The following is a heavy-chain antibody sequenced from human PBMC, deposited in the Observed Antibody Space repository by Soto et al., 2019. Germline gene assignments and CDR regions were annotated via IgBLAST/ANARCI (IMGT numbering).Heavy chain of an antibody. CDR2: INLRGGTT. CDR1: GYNFNQYY. D-gene: IGHD3-16*01. Sequence: QVQLVQSGPEVRKPGASVRLSCATSGYNFNQYYIHWVRQAPGQGLEWMGIINLRGGTTEYAHKFRGRVTVTGDTSTRTAYMELSSLRSEDTAVYYCARSSGGVYGIIIEGTNWFAPWGQGTLVTVSS. CDR3: ARSSGGVYGIIIEGTNWFAP. J-gene: IGHJ5*02. V-gene: IGHV1-46*02.